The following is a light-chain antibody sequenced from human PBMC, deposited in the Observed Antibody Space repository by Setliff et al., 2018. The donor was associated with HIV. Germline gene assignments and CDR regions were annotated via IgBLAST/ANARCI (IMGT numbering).Light chain of an antibody. J-gene: IGLJ1*01. Sequence: QSVLSQPPSASGTPGQRVTISCSGSSSNIGVNVVNWYQHLPGTSPKLLIYNNYQRPSGVPDRFSGSKSGSSGSPAISGLQSEDEADYYCAVWDNALKGYVFGTGTKVTVL. V-gene: IGLV1-44*01. CDR1: SSNIGVNV. CDR3: AVWDNALKGYV. CDR2: NNY.